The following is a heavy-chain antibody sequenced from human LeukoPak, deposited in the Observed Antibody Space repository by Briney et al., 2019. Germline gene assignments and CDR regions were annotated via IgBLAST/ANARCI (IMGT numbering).Heavy chain of an antibody. Sequence: SETLPLTCTVSRGSISSYYWSWIRQSPGKGLEWIGYVSDRGGTNYNPSLKSRVTISVDTSKNQFSLKLRSVTAADTAVYYCARDGGYDRPGIDYWGQGTLVTVSS. V-gene: IGHV4-59*01. CDR2: VSDRGGT. CDR3: ARDGGYDRPGIDY. CDR1: RGSISSYY. D-gene: IGHD5-12*01. J-gene: IGHJ4*02.